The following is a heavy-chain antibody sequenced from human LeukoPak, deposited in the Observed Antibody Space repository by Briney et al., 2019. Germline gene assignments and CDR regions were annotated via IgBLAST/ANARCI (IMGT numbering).Heavy chain of an antibody. V-gene: IGHV3-7*01. D-gene: IGHD6-13*01. CDR3: ASGRQLGY. CDR1: GFTFSNYW. Sequence: GGSLSLSCAASGFTFSNYWMSWVRQAPGKWLEWVANIKEDGSEKYYVDSVKGRFTISRDNARNSLYLQMTSLRAEDTAVYYCASGRQLGYWGQGTLVTVSS. CDR2: IKEDGSEK. J-gene: IGHJ4*02.